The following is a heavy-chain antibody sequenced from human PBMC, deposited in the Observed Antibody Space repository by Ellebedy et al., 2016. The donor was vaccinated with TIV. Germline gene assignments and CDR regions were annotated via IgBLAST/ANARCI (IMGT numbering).Heavy chain of an antibody. Sequence: PGGSLRLSCVVSGLTFSSYWMSWVRQAPGRGLEWLANIKQDGSDKNYVDSVKGRFTISRDNAKKSLYLQMDSLRAEDTAVYYCARGSGYCSSTSCSGGSDWGQGTPVTVSS. J-gene: IGHJ4*02. D-gene: IGHD2-2*01. V-gene: IGHV3-7*03. CDR2: IKQDGSDK. CDR1: GLTFSSYW. CDR3: ARGSGYCSSTSCSGGSD.